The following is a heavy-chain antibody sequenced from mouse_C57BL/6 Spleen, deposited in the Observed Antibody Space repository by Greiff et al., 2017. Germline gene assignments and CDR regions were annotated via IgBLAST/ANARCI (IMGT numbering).Heavy chain of an antibody. J-gene: IGHJ4*01. Sequence: QVQLQQSGPGILQPSQTLSLTCSFSGFSLSTFGMGVGWIRQPSGKGLEWLAHIWWDDDKYYNPALKSRLTLSKDTSKNQVLLKIANVDTADTATYYCARIITTVEDAMDYWGQGTSGTVSS. V-gene: IGHV8-8*01. CDR2: IWWDDDK. D-gene: IGHD1-1*01. CDR3: ARIITTVEDAMDY. CDR1: GFSLSTFGMG.